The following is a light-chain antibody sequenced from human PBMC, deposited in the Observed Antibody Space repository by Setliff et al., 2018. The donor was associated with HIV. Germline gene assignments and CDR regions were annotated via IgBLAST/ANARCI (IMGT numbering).Light chain of an antibody. V-gene: IGLV2-14*03. CDR3: GSYTSSSTYV. CDR1: SSDVGTYNY. J-gene: IGLJ1*01. Sequence: QSALTQPASVSGSPGQSTTISCPGTSSDVGTYNYVSWYQQHPGKAPKLIIYDVSKRPSGVSNRFSGSKSGNTASLTISGLQAEDEADYYCGSYTSSSTYVFGTGTKVTVL. CDR2: DVS.